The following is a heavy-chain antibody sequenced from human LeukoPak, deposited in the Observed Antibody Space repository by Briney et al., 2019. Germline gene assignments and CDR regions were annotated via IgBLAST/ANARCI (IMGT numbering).Heavy chain of an antibody. V-gene: IGHV3-53*01. CDR2: IYSGGST. CDR1: GFTVSSNY. D-gene: IGHD1-26*01. CDR3: ARSSYGDAFGI. Sequence: GGSLRLSCAASGFTVSSNYMSWVRQAPGKGLEWVSVIYSGGSTYYADSVKGRFTISRDNSKNTLYLQMNSLRAEDTAVYYCARSSYGDAFGIWGQGTMVTVSS. J-gene: IGHJ3*02.